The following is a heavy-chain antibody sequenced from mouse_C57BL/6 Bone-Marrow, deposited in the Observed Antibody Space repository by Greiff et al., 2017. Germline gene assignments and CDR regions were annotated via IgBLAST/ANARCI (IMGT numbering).Heavy chain of an antibody. J-gene: IGHJ2*01. CDR2: INYDGSST. Sequence: EVKLVESEGGLVQPGSSMKLSCTASGFTFSDYYMAWVRQVPEKGLEWVANINYDGSSTYYLDSLKSRFIISRDNAKNILYLQMSSLKSEDTATYYCARWRYDREFDYWGQGTTLTVSS. CDR3: ARWRYDREFDY. CDR1: GFTFSDYY. D-gene: IGHD2-12*01. V-gene: IGHV5-16*01.